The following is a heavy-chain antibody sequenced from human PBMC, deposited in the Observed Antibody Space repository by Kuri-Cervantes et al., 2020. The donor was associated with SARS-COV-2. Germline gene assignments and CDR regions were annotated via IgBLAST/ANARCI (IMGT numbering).Heavy chain of an antibody. J-gene: IGHJ6*02. CDR3: ARLSTVTDNYGMDV. Sequence: GGSLRLSCAASGFTFSSYGMHWVRQAPGKGLEWVAVIWYDGSNKYYADSVKGRFTISRDNSKNTLYLQMNSLRAEDTAVYYCARLSTVTDNYGMDVWGQGTTVTVSS. V-gene: IGHV3-33*01. D-gene: IGHD4-17*01. CDR2: IWYDGSNK. CDR1: GFTFSSYG.